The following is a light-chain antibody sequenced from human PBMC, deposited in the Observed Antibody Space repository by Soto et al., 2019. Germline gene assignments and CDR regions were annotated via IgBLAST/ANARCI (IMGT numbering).Light chain of an antibody. J-gene: IGKJ2*01. CDR1: QSLVYSDGNTY. CDR2: KVS. V-gene: IGKV2-30*01. CDR3: MQATQWPYT. Sequence: DVVMTQSPLSLPVTLGQPASISCRSSQSLVYSDGNTYLNWFQQRPGQSPRRLICKVSNRDSGVPDRFGGSGSGTDFTPKISRVQADDVGVYYCMQATQWPYTFGQGTKLEIK.